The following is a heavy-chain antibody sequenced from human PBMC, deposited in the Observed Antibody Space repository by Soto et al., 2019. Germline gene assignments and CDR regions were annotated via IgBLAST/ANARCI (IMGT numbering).Heavy chain of an antibody. CDR2: IYHSGST. D-gene: IGHD6-13*01. CDR3: ARGGGSSWLFMYY. Sequence: SETLSLTCAVSGYSISSGYYWGWIRQPPGKGLEWIGSIYHSGSTYYNPSLESRVTISVDTSKSQFSLKLSSVTAADTAVYYCARGGGSSWLFMYYWGQGTLVTVSS. J-gene: IGHJ4*02. V-gene: IGHV4-38-2*01. CDR1: GYSISSGYY.